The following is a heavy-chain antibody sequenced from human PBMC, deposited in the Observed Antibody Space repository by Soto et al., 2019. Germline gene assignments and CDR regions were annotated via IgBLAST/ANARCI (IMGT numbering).Heavy chain of an antibody. CDR2: IYWDDDK. J-gene: IGHJ4*02. D-gene: IGHD5-12*01. CDR3: AHTWLRCLDY. Sequence: TLSLTCTVSGGSISSGDYYWSWIRQPPGKALEWLALIYWDDDKRYSPSLKSRLTITKDTSKNQVVLTMTNMDPVDTATYYCAHTWLRCLDYWGQGTLVTVSS. CDR1: GGSISSGDYY. V-gene: IGHV2-5*08.